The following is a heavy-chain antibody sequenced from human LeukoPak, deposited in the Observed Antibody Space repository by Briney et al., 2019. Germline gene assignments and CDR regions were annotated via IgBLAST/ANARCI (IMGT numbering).Heavy chain of an antibody. Sequence: PGGSLRLSCAASGFTFSSYEMNWVRQAPGKGLEWVSVISGSGGSTYYVDSVQGRFTLSRDNSKNALFLQINSLTAEDAAVYFCAKAPERSYRGAYCYPFDSWGQGTLVAVSS. J-gene: IGHJ4*02. V-gene: IGHV3-23*01. CDR2: ISGSGGST. CDR3: AKAPERSYRGAYCYPFDS. CDR1: GFTFSSYE. D-gene: IGHD2-21*01.